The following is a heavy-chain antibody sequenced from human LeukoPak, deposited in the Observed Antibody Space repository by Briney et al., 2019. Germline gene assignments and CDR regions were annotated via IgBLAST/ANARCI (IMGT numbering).Heavy chain of an antibody. V-gene: IGHV1-8*01. D-gene: IGHD2-15*01. Sequence: GASVKVSCKASGYTFTSYDINWVRQATGQGLEWMGWMNPNSGNTGYAQKFQGRVTMTRNTSISTAYMELSSLRSEDTAVYYCARVPSCSGGSCYSYYFDYWGQGTLVTVSS. J-gene: IGHJ4*02. CDR3: ARVPSCSGGSCYSYYFDY. CDR1: GYTFTSYD. CDR2: MNPNSGNT.